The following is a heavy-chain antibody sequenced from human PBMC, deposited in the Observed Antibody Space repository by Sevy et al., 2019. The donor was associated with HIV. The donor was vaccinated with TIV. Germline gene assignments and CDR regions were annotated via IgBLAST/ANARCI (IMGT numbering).Heavy chain of an antibody. CDR2: IRYDGSKK. J-gene: IGHJ3*02. V-gene: IGHV3-30*02. CDR1: GFTFSTYG. CDR3: AKDGGGNYPDAFDI. Sequence: GGSLRLSCAASGFTFSTYGMHWVRQAPGKGLEWVAFIRYDGSKKYYVDSAKGRFTISRDNSKNTLYLQMNSLRAEDTAVYYCAKDGGGNYPDAFDIWGQWTMVTVSS. D-gene: IGHD1-26*01.